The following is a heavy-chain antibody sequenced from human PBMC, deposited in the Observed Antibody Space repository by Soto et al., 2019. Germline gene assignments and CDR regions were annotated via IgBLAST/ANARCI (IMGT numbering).Heavy chain of an antibody. V-gene: IGHV2-70*11. CDR2: IDWDDDK. D-gene: IGHD6-13*01. CDR3: ARMIGYSSSWYSGGYYYYMDV. J-gene: IGHJ6*03. CDR1: GFSLSTSGMC. Sequence: VSGPTLVNPTQTLTLTCTFSGFSLSTSGMCVSWIRQPPGKALEWLARIDWDDDKYYSTSLKTRLTISKDTSKNQVVLTMTNMDPGDTATYYCARMIGYSSSWYSGGYYYYMDVWGKGTTVTVS.